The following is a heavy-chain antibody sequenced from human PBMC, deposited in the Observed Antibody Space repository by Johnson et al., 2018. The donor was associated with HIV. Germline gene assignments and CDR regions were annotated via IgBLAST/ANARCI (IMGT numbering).Heavy chain of an antibody. CDR3: ANINTVTYRDAFDI. CDR2: ISGSGGST. Sequence: VQLVESGGGLVKPGGSLRLSCAASGFTFSDYYMSWIRQAPGKGLEWVSAISGSGGSTYYADSVKGRFPISQDNSKNTLYLQMNSLRAEDTAVYYCANINTVTYRDAFDIWGQGTMVTVSS. J-gene: IGHJ3*02. D-gene: IGHD4-17*01. V-gene: IGHV3-23*04. CDR1: GFTFSDYY.